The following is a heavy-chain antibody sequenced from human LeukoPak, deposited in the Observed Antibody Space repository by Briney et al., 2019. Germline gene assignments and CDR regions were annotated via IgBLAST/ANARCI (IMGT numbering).Heavy chain of an antibody. CDR3: ARGGYCSGGRCYGGDY. CDR2: INREPETI. J-gene: IGHJ4*02. CDR1: GFTFSTYS. D-gene: IGHD2-15*01. V-gene: IGHV3-48*01. Sequence: GGSLRLACAASGFTFSTYSMCWVRQAPAKGLEWLSHINREPETIYYADSVKGRFTISRDNAKNSLYLHMNSLRAEDTAVYYCARGGYCSGGRCYGGDYWGQGTLVTVSS.